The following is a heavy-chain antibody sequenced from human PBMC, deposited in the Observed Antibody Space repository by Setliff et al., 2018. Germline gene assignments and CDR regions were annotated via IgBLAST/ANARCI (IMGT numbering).Heavy chain of an antibody. CDR2: IKQDGSEK. CDR3: ARDQSVPPSYYNFWSGSSYYYYYMDV. J-gene: IGHJ6*03. D-gene: IGHD3-3*01. V-gene: IGHV3-7*01. CDR1: GFTFSSYW. Sequence: GGSLRLSCAASGFTFSSYWMSWVRQAPGKGLEWVANIKQDGSEKYYVDSVKGRFTIARDNAKNSLYLQMNSLRAEDTAVYSCARDQSVPPSYYNFWSGSSYYYYYMDVWGKGTTVTVSS.